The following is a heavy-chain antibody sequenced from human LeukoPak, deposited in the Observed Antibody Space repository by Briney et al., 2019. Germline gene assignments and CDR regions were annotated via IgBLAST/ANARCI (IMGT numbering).Heavy chain of an antibody. V-gene: IGHV1-46*01. Sequence: ASVKVSFKASGYTFTSYYMHWVRQAPGQGLEWMGIINPNSGSTSYAQKFQGRVTMTRDTSTSTVYMELSSLRSEDTAVYYCARGLSSGWYVYWGQGTLVTVSS. D-gene: IGHD6-19*01. J-gene: IGHJ4*02. CDR1: GYTFTSYY. CDR3: ARGLSSGWYVY. CDR2: INPNSGST.